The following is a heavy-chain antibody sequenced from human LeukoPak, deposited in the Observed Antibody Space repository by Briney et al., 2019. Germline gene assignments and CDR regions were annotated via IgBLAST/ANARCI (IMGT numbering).Heavy chain of an antibody. CDR3: ARDLGHWYWYYGMDV. D-gene: IGHD2-8*02. J-gene: IGHJ6*02. Sequence: GGSLRLSCAASGFTFSSYAMSWVRQAPGKGLEGVAVIWYDGSNKYYADSVKGRFTISRDNSKNTLYLQMNSLRAEDTVVYYCARDLGHWYWYYGMDVWGQGTTVTVSS. V-gene: IGHV3-33*08. CDR1: GFTFSSYA. CDR2: IWYDGSNK.